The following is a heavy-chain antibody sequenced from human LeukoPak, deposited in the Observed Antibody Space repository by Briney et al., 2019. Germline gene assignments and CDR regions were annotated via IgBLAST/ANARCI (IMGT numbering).Heavy chain of an antibody. V-gene: IGHV3-74*01. CDR1: GFSFNNYW. Sequence: GGSLRLSCAGSGFSFNNYWMHWVRQAPGKGLVWVSRIHSDGRVTTCADSVKGRFTISKDSARNTLYLQMNTLRVEDTAVYYCARAQDTYNSLYFDYWAREPWSPFPQ. CDR3: ARAQDTYNSLYFDY. D-gene: IGHD5-24*01. CDR2: IHSDGRVT. J-gene: IGHJ4*02.